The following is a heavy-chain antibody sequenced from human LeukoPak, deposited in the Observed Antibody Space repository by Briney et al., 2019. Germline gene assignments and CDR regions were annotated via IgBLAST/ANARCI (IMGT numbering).Heavy chain of an antibody. V-gene: IGHV3-23*01. CDR2: ISGSGGGK. Sequence: GGSLRLSCEASGFTFSIYTMTWVRQAPGRGLEWVSAISGSGGGKYYADSVKGRFTISRDNSKNTLYLQMNSLRAEDTAVYYCAKDVNTAMVFDYWGQGTLVIVSS. CDR1: GFTFSIYT. D-gene: IGHD5-18*01. CDR3: AKDVNTAMVFDY. J-gene: IGHJ4*02.